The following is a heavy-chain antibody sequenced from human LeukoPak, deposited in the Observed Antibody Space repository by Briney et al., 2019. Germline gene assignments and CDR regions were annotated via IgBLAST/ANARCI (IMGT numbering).Heavy chain of an antibody. D-gene: IGHD6-13*01. V-gene: IGHV1-2*04. CDR2: INPNSGGT. Sequence: ASVKVSCKASGYTFTGYYMHWVRQAPGQGLEWMGWINPNSGGTNYAQKFQGWVTMTRDTSISTAYMELSRLRSDDTAVYYCARGGPAAADNYYYYYMDVCGKGTTVTVSS. CDR1: GYTFTGYY. J-gene: IGHJ6*03. CDR3: ARGGPAAADNYYYYYMDV.